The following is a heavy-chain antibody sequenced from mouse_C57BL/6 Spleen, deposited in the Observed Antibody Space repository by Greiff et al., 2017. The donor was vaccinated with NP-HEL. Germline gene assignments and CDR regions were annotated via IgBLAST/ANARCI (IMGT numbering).Heavy chain of an antibody. Sequence: VQLQQSGAELVMPGASVKLSCKASGYTFTSYWMHWVKQRPGQGLEWIGEIDPSDSYTNYNQKFKGKSTLTVDKSSSTAYMQLSSLTSEDSAVYYCARSRLAAQDLDYWGQGTTLTVSS. D-gene: IGHD3-2*02. V-gene: IGHV1-69*01. CDR2: IDPSDSYT. CDR1: GYTFTSYW. CDR3: ARSRLAAQDLDY. J-gene: IGHJ2*01.